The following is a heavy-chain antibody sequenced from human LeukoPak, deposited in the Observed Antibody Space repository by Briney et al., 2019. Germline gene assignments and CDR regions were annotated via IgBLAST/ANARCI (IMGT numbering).Heavy chain of an antibody. J-gene: IGHJ6*03. Sequence: PGGSLRLSCAASTFTFSSYAMHWVRQAPGKGLEWVAVISYDGSNKYYADSVKGRFTISRDNSKNTLYLQMNSLRAEDTAVYYCARGPRYYYYMDVWGKGTTVTVSS. CDR2: ISYDGSNK. CDR3: ARGPRYYYYMDV. V-gene: IGHV3-30*04. CDR1: TFTFSSYA.